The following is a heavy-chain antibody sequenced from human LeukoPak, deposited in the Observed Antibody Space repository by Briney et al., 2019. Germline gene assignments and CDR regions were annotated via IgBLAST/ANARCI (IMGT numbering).Heavy chain of an antibody. V-gene: IGHV4-39*01. D-gene: IGHD3-10*01. CDR1: GGSINNMSYY. CDR2: VYYSGST. Sequence: SQTMSLTCTVYGGSINNMSYYWGWLRQSPGKGLEWIGSVYYSGSTSYNPSLKSRVTISVETSKNQFSLKLSSVTAADTAMYYCALFGGGAFDIWGQGTLVTVSS. J-gene: IGHJ3*02. CDR3: ALFGGGAFDI.